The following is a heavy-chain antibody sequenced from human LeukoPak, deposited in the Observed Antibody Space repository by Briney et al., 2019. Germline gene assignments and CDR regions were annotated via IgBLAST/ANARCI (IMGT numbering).Heavy chain of an antibody. D-gene: IGHD6-13*01. CDR2: IRSKANHYAT. V-gene: IGHV3-73*01. CDR1: GFTFSGSA. CDR3: ARDLGAAGTFDY. J-gene: IGHJ4*02. Sequence: GGSLRLSCAASGFTFSGSAMHWVRQASGKGLEWVGRIRSKANHYATAYAASVKGRFTVSRDDSKNTAYLQMNSLRAEDTAVYYCARDLGAAGTFDYWGQGTLVTVSS.